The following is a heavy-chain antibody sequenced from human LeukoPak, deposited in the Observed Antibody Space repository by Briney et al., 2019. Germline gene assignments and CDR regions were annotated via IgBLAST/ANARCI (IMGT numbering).Heavy chain of an antibody. J-gene: IGHJ3*02. V-gene: IGHV4-59*01. Sequence: SETLSLTCTVSGGSMTMYYWNWFRPPPGKGLEWIGYVYYSGSTNYNPSLKSRVTISVDTSQNQFSLKLSSVTAADTAVYYCARTPGSFDIWGQGTMVTVSS. CDR1: GGSMTMYY. CDR2: VYYSGST. D-gene: IGHD6-25*01. CDR3: ARTPGSFDI.